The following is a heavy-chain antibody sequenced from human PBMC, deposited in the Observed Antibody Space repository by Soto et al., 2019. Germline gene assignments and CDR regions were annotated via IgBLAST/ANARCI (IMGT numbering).Heavy chain of an antibody. Sequence: PGGSLRLSCAASGFTFSSYSMNWVRQAPGKGLEWVSYISSSSSTIYYADSVKGRFTISRDNAKNSLYLQMNSLRAEDTAVYYCARGAYYYDSSGLSYWGQRTLVTVSS. CDR1: GFTFSSYS. D-gene: IGHD3-22*01. V-gene: IGHV3-48*01. J-gene: IGHJ4*02. CDR2: ISSSSSTI. CDR3: ARGAYYYDSSGLSY.